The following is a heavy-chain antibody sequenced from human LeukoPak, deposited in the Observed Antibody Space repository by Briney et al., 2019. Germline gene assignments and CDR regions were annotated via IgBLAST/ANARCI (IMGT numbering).Heavy chain of an antibody. Sequence: GGSLRLSCAASGFTFDDYGMSWVRQVPGKGPEWVSGINWNGGSTGYADSVKGRFTISRDNAKSTVYLQMNSLKAEDTAVYYCARGGYHHGFDIWGQGTMVTVSS. CDR1: GFTFDDYG. CDR2: INWNGGST. D-gene: IGHD2-15*01. V-gene: IGHV3-20*04. J-gene: IGHJ3*02. CDR3: ARGGYHHGFDI.